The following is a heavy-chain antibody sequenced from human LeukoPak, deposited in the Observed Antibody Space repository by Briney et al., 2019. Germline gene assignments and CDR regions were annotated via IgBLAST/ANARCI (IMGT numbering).Heavy chain of an antibody. J-gene: IGHJ5*02. D-gene: IGHD5-12*01. CDR2: ISAYNGNT. CDR3: ARDRDNGDIVATEFWFDP. Sequence: GASVKVSCKASGYTFTSYGISWVRQAPGQGLEWMGWISAYNGNTNYAQKLQGRVTMTTDTSTSTAYMELRSLRSDDTAVYYCARDRDNGDIVATEFWFDPWGQGTLVTVSS. V-gene: IGHV1-18*01. CDR1: GYTFTSYG.